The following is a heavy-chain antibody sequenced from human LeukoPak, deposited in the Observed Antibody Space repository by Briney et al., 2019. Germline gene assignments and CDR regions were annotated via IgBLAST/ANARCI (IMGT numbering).Heavy chain of an antibody. J-gene: IGHJ4*02. D-gene: IGHD6-19*01. CDR2: INWNTGVI. V-gene: IGHV3-9*01. CDR3: AMESRIAGAAIDY. CDR1: GITFDEYA. Sequence: PSGRSLRLSCAASGITFDEYAMNWVRQAPGKGLEWVSNINWNTGVIVYADSVKGRFTVSRDNAKTSLFLQMNSLRAEDTALYYCAMESRIAGAAIDYWGQGTLVTVSS.